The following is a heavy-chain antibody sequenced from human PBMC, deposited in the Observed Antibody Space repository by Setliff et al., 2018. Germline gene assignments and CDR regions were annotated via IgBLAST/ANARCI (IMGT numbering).Heavy chain of an antibody. D-gene: IGHD3-9*01. CDR3: ARTYHPDDSPGYYSLPDY. Sequence: SGPTLVNPPQTLTLTCTFSGFSLTTSGVGVGWIRQPPGKALEWLARIDWDDDKFYTTSLKTRLTISKDTSKNQVVLSMTNMGPADTATYYCARTYHPDDSPGYYSLPDYWGQGTLVTVSS. CDR1: GFSLTTSGVG. V-gene: IGHV2-70*04. CDR2: IDWDDDK. J-gene: IGHJ4*02.